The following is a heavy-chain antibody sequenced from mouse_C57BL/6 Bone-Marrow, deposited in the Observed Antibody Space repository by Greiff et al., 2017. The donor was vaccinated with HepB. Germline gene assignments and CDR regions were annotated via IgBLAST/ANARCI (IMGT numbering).Heavy chain of an antibody. V-gene: IGHV1-50*01. CDR2: IDPSDSYT. CDR1: GYTFTSYW. CDR3: ARKIYYDYDGAY. D-gene: IGHD2-4*01. J-gene: IGHJ3*01. Sequence: KESCKASGYTFTSYWMQWVKQRPGQGLEWIGEIDPSDSYTNYNQKFKGKATLTVDTSSSTAYMQLSSLTSEDSAVYYCARKIYYDYDGAYWGQGTLVTVSA.